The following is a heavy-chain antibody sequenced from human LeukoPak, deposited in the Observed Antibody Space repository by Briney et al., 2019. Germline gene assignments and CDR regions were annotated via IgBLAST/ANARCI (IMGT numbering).Heavy chain of an antibody. J-gene: IGHJ3*02. CDR2: ISGGATLT. V-gene: IGHV3-23*01. CDR1: GFTFSDYA. Sequence: PGGSLRLSCAASGFTFSDYAMSWVRQAPGKGLEWVSTISGGATLTYYADSVKGRFTISRDNAKNSLYLQMNSLRAEDTAIYYCARVYSYYGDAFDMWGQGTMVTVSS. CDR3: ARVYSYYGDAFDM. D-gene: IGHD2-21*01.